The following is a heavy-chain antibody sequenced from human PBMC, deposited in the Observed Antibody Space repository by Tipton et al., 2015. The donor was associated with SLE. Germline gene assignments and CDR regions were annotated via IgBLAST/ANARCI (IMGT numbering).Heavy chain of an antibody. CDR2: IYYSGSTD. V-gene: IGHV4-31*03. Sequence: LRLSCTVSGDSISNVGYYWSWIRQHPGKGLEWIGCIYYSGSTDYYDPSLESRVSISIDTSKNEFSLKLSSVTAADTAVYYCARAEGSWDAFDIWGQGTMVTVSS. J-gene: IGHJ3*02. CDR1: GDSISNVGYY. CDR3: ARAEGSWDAFDI. D-gene: IGHD2-15*01.